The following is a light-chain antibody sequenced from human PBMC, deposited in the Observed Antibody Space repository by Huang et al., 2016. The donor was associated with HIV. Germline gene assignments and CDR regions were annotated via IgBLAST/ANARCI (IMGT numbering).Light chain of an antibody. V-gene: IGKV3-11*01. J-gene: IGKJ4*01. CDR2: GAS. Sequence: EVVLTQSPATVSVSPGQGATLSCRASQNVEISEAWYHQKPGQAPRLVIYGASGRAAGTPARFSGSGSGTHFTLTISSLEPDDVGIYYCHQRHNWLTFGGGTKVEIK. CDR1: QNVEIS. CDR3: HQRHNWLT.